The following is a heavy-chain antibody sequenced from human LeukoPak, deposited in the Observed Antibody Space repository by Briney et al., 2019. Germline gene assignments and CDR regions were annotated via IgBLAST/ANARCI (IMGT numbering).Heavy chain of an antibody. CDR2: ISSTSGYI. CDR3: ARESYYDFWSGKNWFDP. Sequence: KPGGSLRLSCAPSGLSFSSYTIHWVRQAPGKGLEWVSSISSTSGYIHYADSVKGRFSISRDNAKNLVHLEMDILRADDTAVYYCARESYYDFWSGKNWFDPWGQGTLVTVSS. CDR1: GLSFSSYT. V-gene: IGHV3-21*01. J-gene: IGHJ5*02. D-gene: IGHD3-3*01.